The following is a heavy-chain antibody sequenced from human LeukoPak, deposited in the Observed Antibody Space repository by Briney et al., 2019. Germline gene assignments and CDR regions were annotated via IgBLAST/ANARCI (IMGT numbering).Heavy chain of an antibody. J-gene: IGHJ4*02. Sequence: PGGSLRLSCAASGFTFSSYAMSWVRQAPGKGLEWVGRIKSKTDGGTTDYAAPVKGRFTISRDDSKNTLYLQMNSLKTEDTAVYYCTTTGRYYYDSSGYYYFDYWGQGTLVTVSS. D-gene: IGHD3-22*01. CDR1: GFTFSSYA. CDR2: IKSKTDGGTT. CDR3: TTTGRYYYDSSGYYYFDY. V-gene: IGHV3-15*01.